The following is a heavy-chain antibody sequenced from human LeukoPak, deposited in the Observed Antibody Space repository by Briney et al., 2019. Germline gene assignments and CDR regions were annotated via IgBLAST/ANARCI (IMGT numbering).Heavy chain of an antibody. Sequence: GGSLRLSCAASGFTVGSTHMSWVRQAPGKGLEWVSAMYTGGTTYYADSVTGRFTVSRDTSRNTLFLHMDSLRAEDTAVYYCAKDEVTSGGGLASWGQGTLVIVSS. J-gene: IGHJ5*01. D-gene: IGHD2-21*02. CDR2: MYTGGTT. V-gene: IGHV3-53*01. CDR1: GFTVGSTH. CDR3: AKDEVTSGGGLAS.